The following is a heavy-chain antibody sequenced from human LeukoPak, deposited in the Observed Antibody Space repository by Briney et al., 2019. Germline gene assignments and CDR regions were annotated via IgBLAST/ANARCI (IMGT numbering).Heavy chain of an antibody. CDR1: GFTFSSYW. V-gene: IGHV3-74*01. Sequence: GGSLRLSCAASGFTFSSYWMHWVRQAPGKGLVWASRINSDGSSTSYADSVKGRFTISRDNAKNTLYLQMNSLRAEDTAVYYCARVPGIVGAQEFWFDPWGQGTLVTVSS. J-gene: IGHJ5*02. CDR2: INSDGSST. CDR3: ARVPGIVGAQEFWFDP. D-gene: IGHD1-26*01.